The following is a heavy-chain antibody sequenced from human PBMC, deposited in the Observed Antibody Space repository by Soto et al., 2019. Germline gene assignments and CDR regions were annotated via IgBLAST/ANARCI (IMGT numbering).Heavy chain of an antibody. J-gene: IGHJ1*01. CDR2: ISYDGSNK. V-gene: IGHV3-30-3*01. Sequence: GGSLRLSCAASGFTFSSYAMHWVRHSPGKGLEWVAVISYDGSNKYYADSVKGRFTISRDNSKNTLYLQMNSLRAEDTAVYYCARVRSGIVLMVYASKEYFKHLGQGTLVTVSS. CDR1: GFTFSSYA. D-gene: IGHD2-8*01. CDR3: ARVRSGIVLMVYASKEYFKH.